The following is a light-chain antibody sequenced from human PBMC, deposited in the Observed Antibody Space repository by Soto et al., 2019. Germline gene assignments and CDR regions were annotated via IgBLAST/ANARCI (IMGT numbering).Light chain of an antibody. J-gene: IGLJ7*01. CDR1: SSNIGINY. CDR2: RNS. V-gene: IGLV1-47*01. Sequence: QSVLTQPPSASGNPGQTVTISCSGSSSNIGINYVYWYQQLPGTAPKLLIYRNSQRPSGIPDRFSGSKSGTSASLAISGLRSEDEAAYYCAAWDDSLGSHAVFGGGTKVTVL. CDR3: AAWDDSLGSHAV.